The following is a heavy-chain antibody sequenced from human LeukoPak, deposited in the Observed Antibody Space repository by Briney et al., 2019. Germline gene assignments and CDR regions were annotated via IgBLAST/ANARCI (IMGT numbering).Heavy chain of an antibody. CDR1: GFSFTSYW. CDR2: IYPGDSDT. J-gene: IGHJ4*02. CDR3: ARPNTYSSSWYSLNY. Sequence: GESLKISCKGSGFSFTSYWIGWVRQMPGKGLGWMGIIYPGDSDTRYSPSFQGQVTISADKSISTAYLQWSSLKASDTAMYYCARPNTYSSSWYSLNYWGQGTLVTVSS. V-gene: IGHV5-51*01. D-gene: IGHD6-13*01.